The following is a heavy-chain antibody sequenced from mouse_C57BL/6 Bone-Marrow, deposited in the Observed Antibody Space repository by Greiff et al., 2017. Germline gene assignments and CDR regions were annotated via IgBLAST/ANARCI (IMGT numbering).Heavy chain of an antibody. V-gene: IGHV1-18*01. CDR3: ARSDYRYAMDY. J-gene: IGHJ4*01. Sequence: VQLKESGPELVKPGASVKIPCKASGYTFTDYNMDWVKQSHGKSLEWIGDINPNNGGTIYNQKFKGKAPLTVDKSSSTAYMELRSLTSEDTSVYYCARSDYRYAMDYWGQGTSVTVSS. D-gene: IGHD2-14*01. CDR2: INPNNGGT. CDR1: GYTFTDYN.